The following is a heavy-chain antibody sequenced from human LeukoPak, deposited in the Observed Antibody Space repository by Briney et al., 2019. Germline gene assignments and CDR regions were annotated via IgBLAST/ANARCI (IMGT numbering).Heavy chain of an antibody. D-gene: IGHD4/OR15-4a*01. Sequence: GGSLRLSCAASGFTFSSYAMSWVRQAPGKGLEWVSAISGSSGSTYYADSVKGRFTISRDNSKNTLYLQMNSLRAEDTAVYYCAKDGAFRHPSATDAFDIWGQGTMVTVSS. CDR3: AKDGAFRHPSATDAFDI. CDR1: GFTFSSYA. V-gene: IGHV3-23*01. CDR2: ISGSSGST. J-gene: IGHJ3*02.